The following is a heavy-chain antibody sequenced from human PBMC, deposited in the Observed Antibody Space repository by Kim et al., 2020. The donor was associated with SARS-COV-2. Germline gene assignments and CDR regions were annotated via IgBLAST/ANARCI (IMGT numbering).Heavy chain of an antibody. CDR1: GNIFNRYV. V-gene: IGHV1-3*01. CDR3: ARGFCNDVNCFNWFDP. J-gene: IGHJ5*02. CDR2: INAANGNT. D-gene: IGHD2-15*01. Sequence: ASVKVSCKASGNIFNRYVMHWVRQAPGQILEWMGWINAANGNTKYSQKFQGRVTITWDTSARTAYMDLSSLTSEDTAVYYCARGFCNDVNCFNWFDPWGQGTLVTVSS.